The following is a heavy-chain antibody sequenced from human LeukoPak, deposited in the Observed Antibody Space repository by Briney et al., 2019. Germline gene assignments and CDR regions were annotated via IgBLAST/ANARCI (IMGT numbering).Heavy chain of an antibody. CDR3: ARYPSTYYDFWSGYSSWFDP. D-gene: IGHD3-3*01. V-gene: IGHV1-2*02. CDR2: VNPNSGGT. Sequence: ASVKVSCKASGYTFTGYYMYWVRQAPGQGLGWRGWVNPNSGGTNYAQKFQGRVTMTRDTSISTAYMELSRLRSDDTAVYYCARYPSTYYDFWSGYSSWFDPWGQGTLVTVSS. J-gene: IGHJ5*02. CDR1: GYTFTGYY.